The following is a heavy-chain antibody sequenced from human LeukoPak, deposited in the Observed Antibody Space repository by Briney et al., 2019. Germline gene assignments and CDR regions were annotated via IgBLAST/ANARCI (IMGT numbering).Heavy chain of an antibody. Sequence: GGSLRLSCAASGFTFSSYDMNWVRQAPGKGLEWVSAISGSGGGTYYADSVKGRFTISRDNSKSTLYQQMNSLRADDTAVYYCAKRWDNILPGFDYWGQGTLVTVSS. V-gene: IGHV3-23*01. D-gene: IGHD3-9*01. J-gene: IGHJ4*02. CDR3: AKRWDNILPGFDY. CDR1: GFTFSSYD. CDR2: ISGSGGGT.